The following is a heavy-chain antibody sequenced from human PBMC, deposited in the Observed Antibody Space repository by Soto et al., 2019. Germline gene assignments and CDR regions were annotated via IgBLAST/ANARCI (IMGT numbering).Heavy chain of an antibody. Sequence: SETLSLTCTVSGGSISSGDYYWSWIRQPPGKGLEWIGYIYYSGSTYYNPSLKSRVTISVDASKNQFSLKLSSVTAADTAVYYCARETLYSSGPRLDYWGQGTLVTVSS. CDR2: IYYSGST. CDR1: GGSISSGDYY. V-gene: IGHV4-30-4*01. J-gene: IGHJ4*02. D-gene: IGHD6-19*01. CDR3: ARETLYSSGPRLDY.